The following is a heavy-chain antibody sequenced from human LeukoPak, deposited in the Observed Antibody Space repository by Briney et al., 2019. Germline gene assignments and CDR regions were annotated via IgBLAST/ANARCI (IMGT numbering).Heavy chain of an antibody. V-gene: IGHV4-59*01. CDR1: GGSISSYY. D-gene: IGHD5-18*01. CDR2: IYYSGST. Sequence: PSETLSLTCTVSGGSISSYYWSWIRQPPGKGLEWIGYIYYSGSTNYNPSLKSRVTISVDTSKNQFSLKLSSVTAADTAVYYCATNRGYSYGYFDYWGQGTLVTVSS. CDR3: ATNRGYSYGYFDY. J-gene: IGHJ4*02.